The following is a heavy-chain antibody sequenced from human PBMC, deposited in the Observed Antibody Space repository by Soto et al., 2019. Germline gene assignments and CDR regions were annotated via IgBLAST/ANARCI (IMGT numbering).Heavy chain of an antibody. CDR3: ARVVPGYSYGYRWFDP. V-gene: IGHV1-2*02. D-gene: IGHD5-18*01. CDR2: INPSNGDT. CDR1: GYTFTDYY. J-gene: IGHJ5*02. Sequence: QVQLVQSGAEVKRTGASVKVSCKASGYTFTDYYIHWVRQAPGQGLEWMGWINPSNGDTNYAQKFQGRVTITADESTSTAYMELSSLRSEDTAVYYCARVVPGYSYGYRWFDPWGQGTLVTVSS.